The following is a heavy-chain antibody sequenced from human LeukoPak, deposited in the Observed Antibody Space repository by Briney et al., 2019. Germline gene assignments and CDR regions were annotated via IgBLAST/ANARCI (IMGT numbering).Heavy chain of an antibody. CDR3: AREPPGWRGYYYYMDV. CDR2: ISSSGSTI. V-gene: IGHV3-48*04. J-gene: IGHJ6*03. Sequence: GGSLRLSCAASGFTFSSYWMSWVRHAPGKGLERVSYISSSGSTIYYADSVKGRFTISRDNAKNSLYLQMNSLRAEDTAVYYCAREPPGWRGYYYYMDVWGKGTTVTISS. D-gene: IGHD6-19*01. CDR1: GFTFSSYW.